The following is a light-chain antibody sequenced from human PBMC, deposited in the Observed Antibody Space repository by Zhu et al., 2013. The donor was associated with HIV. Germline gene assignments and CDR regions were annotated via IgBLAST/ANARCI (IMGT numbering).Light chain of an antibody. Sequence: DIVLTQSPGTLSLSPGDTATLSCRASQSVSSSFLAWYQQKPGQAPRLLIYGASSRATGIPDRFSGSGSGAEFTLTISTLQSEDFAIYYCQQYDNWPPITFGQGTRLEIK. CDR3: QQYDNWPPIT. V-gene: IGKV3-20*01. CDR2: GAS. J-gene: IGKJ5*01. CDR1: QSVSSSF.